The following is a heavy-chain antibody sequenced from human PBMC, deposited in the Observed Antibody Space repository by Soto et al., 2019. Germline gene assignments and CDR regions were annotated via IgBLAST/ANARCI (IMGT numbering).Heavy chain of an antibody. CDR2: IYYSGST. D-gene: IGHD6-13*01. J-gene: IGHJ6*02. Sequence: PSETLSLTCTVSGGSISSYYWSWIRQPPGKGLEWIGYIYYSGSTNYNPSLKSRVTISVDTSKNQFSLKLSSVTAADTAVYYCARGPAARNYYYYGMDVWGQGTTVTVSS. CDR1: GGSISSYY. CDR3: ARGPAARNYYYYGMDV. V-gene: IGHV4-59*01.